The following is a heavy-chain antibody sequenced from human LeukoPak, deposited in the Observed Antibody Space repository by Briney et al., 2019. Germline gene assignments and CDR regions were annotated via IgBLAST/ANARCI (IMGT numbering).Heavy chain of an antibody. V-gene: IGHV4-30-2*01. CDR2: IYHSGST. D-gene: IGHD2-2*02. CDR3: ATGGVPAAILNY. CDR1: GGSISSGGYS. J-gene: IGHJ4*02. Sequence: SETLSLTCAVSGGSISSGGYSWSWIRQPPGKGLEWIGYIYHSGSTYYNPSLKSRVTISVDRSKNQFSLKLSSVTAADTAVYYCATGGVPAAILNYWGQGTLVTVSS.